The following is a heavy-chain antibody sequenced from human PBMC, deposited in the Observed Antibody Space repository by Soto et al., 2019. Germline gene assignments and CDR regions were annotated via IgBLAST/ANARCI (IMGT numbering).Heavy chain of an antibody. CDR1: GYTFTSYG. CDR2: ISAYNGNT. D-gene: IGHD3-3*01. V-gene: IGHV1-18*04. J-gene: IGHJ4*02. CDR3: ARVPYDFWSGYTGLAY. Sequence: ASVKVSCKASGYTFTSYGISWVRQAPGQGLEWMGWISAYNGNTNYAQKLQGRVTMTTDTSTSTAYMELRSLRSDDTAVYYCARVPYDFWSGYTGLAYWGQGTLVTAPQ.